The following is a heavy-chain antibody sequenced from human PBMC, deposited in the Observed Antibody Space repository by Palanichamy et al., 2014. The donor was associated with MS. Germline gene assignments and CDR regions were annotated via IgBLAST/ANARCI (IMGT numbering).Heavy chain of an antibody. CDR3: ARGLWSSSRVGYYFDN. Sequence: QVQLVQSGAEVKKPGASVKVSCKASGYTFTDYAMNWVRQPRTRLEWMGWINAGNGNTKYSQKFQGRVTLTRDTSASTAYMELSSLTSEDTAVYYCARGLWSSSRVGYYFDNWGQGTLVTVSS. D-gene: IGHD3-3*01. CDR1: GYTFTDYA. CDR2: INAGNGNT. J-gene: IGHJ4*02. V-gene: IGHV1-3*01.